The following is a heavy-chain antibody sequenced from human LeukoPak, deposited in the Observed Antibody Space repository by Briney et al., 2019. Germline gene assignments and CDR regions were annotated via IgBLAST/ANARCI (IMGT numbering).Heavy chain of an antibody. D-gene: IGHD6-19*01. Sequence: SETLSLTCAVYGGSFSGYYWSWIRQPLGKGLEWIGEINHSGSTNYNPSLKSRVTISVDTSKNQFSLKLSSVTAADTAVYYCARGAGPAVAGTRNFDYWGQGTLVTVSS. J-gene: IGHJ4*02. CDR2: INHSGST. CDR1: GGSFSGYY. V-gene: IGHV4-34*01. CDR3: ARGAGPAVAGTRNFDY.